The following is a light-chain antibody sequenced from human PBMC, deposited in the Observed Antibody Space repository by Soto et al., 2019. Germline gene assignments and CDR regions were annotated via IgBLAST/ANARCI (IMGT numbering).Light chain of an antibody. CDR2: GAS. V-gene: IGKV3-20*01. CDR3: QQYGSSPFT. Sequence: EIVLTQSPGTLSLSPGERATLSCRASQSVSSSYLAWYQQKPGQAPRLLIYGASSRATGIPDRFSGSGSGTDFPLTISRLEPEDFAVYYCQQYGSSPFTFGPGT. J-gene: IGKJ3*01. CDR1: QSVSSSY.